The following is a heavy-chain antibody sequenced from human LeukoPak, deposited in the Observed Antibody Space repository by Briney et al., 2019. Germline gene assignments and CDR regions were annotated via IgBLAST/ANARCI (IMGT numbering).Heavy chain of an antibody. CDR3: ARDPDCGSNGCQTPPFDY. J-gene: IGHJ4*02. Sequence: PGGSLRLSCAASGFTSSSYGMHWVRQAPGKGLEWVAVISYDGSNKYYADSVKGRFTISRDNAKNSLYLQMNSLRAEDTAVYYCARDPDCGSNGCQTPPFDYWGQGTLVTVSS. CDR1: GFTSSSYG. CDR2: ISYDGSNK. D-gene: IGHD2-2*01. V-gene: IGHV3-30*03.